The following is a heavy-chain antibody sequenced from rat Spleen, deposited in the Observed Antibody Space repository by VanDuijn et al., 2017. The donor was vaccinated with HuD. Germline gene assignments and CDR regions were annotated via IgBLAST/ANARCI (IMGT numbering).Heavy chain of an antibody. J-gene: IGHJ4*01. CDR2: IKAKSNNYAT. V-gene: IGHV6-6*01. CDR3: VTIIRGRGNYVMDA. CDR1: GFTFSTAW. D-gene: IGHD4-3*01. Sequence: EVQVLESGGGLVQPGNSLKLSCATSGFTFSTAWMYWYRQFPEKRLEWVARIKAKSNNYATDYTESVKGRFTISRDDSKSSIYLQMNNVKEEDTAIYYCVTIIRGRGNYVMDAWGQGASVTVSS.